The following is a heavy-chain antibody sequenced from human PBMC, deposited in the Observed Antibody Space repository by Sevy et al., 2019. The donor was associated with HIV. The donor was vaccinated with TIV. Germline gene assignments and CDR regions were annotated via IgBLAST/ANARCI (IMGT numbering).Heavy chain of an antibody. CDR2: IYPGDSDT. V-gene: IGHV5-51*01. CDR1: GYSFTSYW. D-gene: IGHD3-22*01. Sequence: GESLKISCKGSGYSFTSYWIGWVRQMPGKGLEWMGIIYPGDSDTRYSPSFQGQVTISADKSISTAYLQWGSLKASDTAMYYCARATYYYDSCGYPIDYRGQGTLVTVSS. J-gene: IGHJ4*02. CDR3: ARATYYYDSCGYPIDY.